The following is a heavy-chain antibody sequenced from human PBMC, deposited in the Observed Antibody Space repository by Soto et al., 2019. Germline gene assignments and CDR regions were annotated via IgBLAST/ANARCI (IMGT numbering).Heavy chain of an antibody. CDR3: TRDLFSYDYSGILWFDP. Sequence: VGSLRLSCAASGFAFSGSAMYWVRQASGKGPGWVGRIRSKGHNYATEYAASVKGRFTISRDDSKNTAYLQMNSLQTEDTAVYYCTRDLFSYDYSGILWFDPWGQGTLVTVSS. D-gene: IGHD3-16*01. V-gene: IGHV3-73*01. CDR1: GFAFSGSA. CDR2: IRSKGHNYAT. J-gene: IGHJ5*02.